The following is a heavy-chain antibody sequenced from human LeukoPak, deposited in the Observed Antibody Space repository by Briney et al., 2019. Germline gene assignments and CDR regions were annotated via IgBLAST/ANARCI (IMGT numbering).Heavy chain of an antibody. V-gene: IGHV3-21*01. CDR1: GFTFSSYC. Sequence: GGSLRLSCADSGFTFSSYCMNWVRQAPGKGLEWVSSISSSSSYIYYADSVKGRFTISRDNAKNSLYLQMNSLRAEDTAVYYCARDLSMDDAFDIWGQGTMVTVSS. CDR2: ISSSSSYI. CDR3: ARDLSMDDAFDI. J-gene: IGHJ3*02. D-gene: IGHD3-10*01.